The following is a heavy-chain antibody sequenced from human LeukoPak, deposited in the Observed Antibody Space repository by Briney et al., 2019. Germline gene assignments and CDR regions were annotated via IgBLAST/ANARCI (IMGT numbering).Heavy chain of an antibody. J-gene: IGHJ4*02. V-gene: IGHV3-33*01. CDR3: ARDTIAATNIEY. D-gene: IGHD6-13*01. CDR1: GFTFSTHA. Sequence: PGGSLRISCAATGFTFSTHAMHWVRQAPFPGLEWVAVIWYDGSNKYYVDSVKGRFTISRDNSKNTLYLQMNSLRAEDTAVSYSARDTIAATNIEYWGQGTLVTVSS. CDR2: IWYDGSNK.